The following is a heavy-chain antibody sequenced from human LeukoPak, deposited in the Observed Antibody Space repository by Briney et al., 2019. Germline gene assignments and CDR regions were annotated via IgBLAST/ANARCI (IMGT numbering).Heavy chain of an antibody. Sequence: PGGSLSLSCAASGFTFSSSTMNWVRQAPGKGLEWVSSIGSSSRDMYYADSVRGRFTISRDNAKNSLFLQMNSLRAEDTSVYYCVRGDSRDYWGQGTLVTVSS. CDR1: GFTFSSST. CDR2: IGSSSRDM. V-gene: IGHV3-21*01. D-gene: IGHD6-13*01. CDR3: VRGDSRDY. J-gene: IGHJ4*02.